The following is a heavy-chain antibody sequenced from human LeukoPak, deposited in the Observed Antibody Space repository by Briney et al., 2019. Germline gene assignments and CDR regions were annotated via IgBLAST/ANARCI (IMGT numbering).Heavy chain of an antibody. J-gene: IGHJ4*02. V-gene: IGHV4-59*01. CDR2: IYYSGST. CDR1: GGSISSYY. Sequence: PSETLSLTCTVPGGSISSYYWSWIRQPPGKGLEWIGYIYYSGSTNYNPSLKSRVTISVDTSKNQFSLKLSSVTAADTAVYYCARARRQTYYFDYWGQGTLVTVSS. CDR3: ARARRQTYYFDY.